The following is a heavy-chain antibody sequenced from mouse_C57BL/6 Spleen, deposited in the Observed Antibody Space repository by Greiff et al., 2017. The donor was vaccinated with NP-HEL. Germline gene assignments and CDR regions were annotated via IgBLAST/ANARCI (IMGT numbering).Heavy chain of an antibody. D-gene: IGHD2-4*01. J-gene: IGHJ2*01. V-gene: IGHV1-80*01. CDR3: GRARGYDYEEDD. CDR2: IYPGDGDT. CDR1: GYAFSSYW. Sequence: VQLQQSGAELVKPGASVKISCKASGYAFSSYWMNWVKQRPGKGLEWIGQIYPGDGDTNYNGKFKGKATLTADKSSSTAYMQLSSLTSEDSAVYFCGRARGYDYEEDDRGQGTTLTVSS.